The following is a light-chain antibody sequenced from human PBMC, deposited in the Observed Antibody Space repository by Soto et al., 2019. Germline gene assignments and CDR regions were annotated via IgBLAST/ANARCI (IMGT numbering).Light chain of an antibody. CDR1: SIDVGGYNY. V-gene: IGLV2-14*03. CDR2: EVS. CDR3: SSYASTTTRV. J-gene: IGLJ1*01. Sequence: QSVLTQPASVSGSPGQSITISCTGTSIDVGGYNYVSWYQQHPGKGPKLMIYEVSNRPSGVSNRFSGSKSGNTATLTISGLQAEDEADYYCSSYASTTTRVFXTGTKVTVL.